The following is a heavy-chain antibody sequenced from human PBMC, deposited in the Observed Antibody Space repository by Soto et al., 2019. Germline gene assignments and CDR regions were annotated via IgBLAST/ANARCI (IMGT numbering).Heavy chain of an antibody. CDR2: INPNSGGT. Sequence: GASVKVSCKASGYTFTGYYMHWVRQAPGQGLEWMGWINPNSGGTNYAQKFQGRVTMTRDTSISTAYMELSRLRSDDTAVYYCARGRFIVVVPVHSSARFDPWGQGTLVTVSS. CDR1: GYTFTGYY. J-gene: IGHJ5*02. V-gene: IGHV1-2*02. CDR3: ARGRFIVVVPVHSSARFDP. D-gene: IGHD2-2*01.